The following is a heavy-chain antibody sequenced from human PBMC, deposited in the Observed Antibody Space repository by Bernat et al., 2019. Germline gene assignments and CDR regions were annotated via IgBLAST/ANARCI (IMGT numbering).Heavy chain of an antibody. Sequence: QVQLVESGGGVVQPGRSLRLSCAASGFTFSSYGMHWVRQAPGKGLEWVAVISYDGSNKYYADSVKGRFTISRDNSKNTLYLQMNSLRAEDTAVYYCARGWACSGGSCYPFDYWGQGTLVTVSS. CDR2: ISYDGSNK. V-gene: IGHV3-30*03. CDR1: GFTFSSYG. D-gene: IGHD2-15*01. CDR3: ARGWACSGGSCYPFDY. J-gene: IGHJ4*02.